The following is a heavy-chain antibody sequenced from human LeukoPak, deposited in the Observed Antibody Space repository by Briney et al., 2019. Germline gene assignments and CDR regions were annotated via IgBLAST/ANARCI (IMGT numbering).Heavy chain of an antibody. D-gene: IGHD6-6*01. CDR1: GGSISSYY. Sequence: SETLSLTCAVSGGSISSYYWSWIRQPPGKGLEWIGYIYYSGSTNYNPSLKSRVTISVDTSKNQFSLKLSSVTAADTAVYYCARYSSSSGCFDYWGQGTLVTVSS. V-gene: IGHV4-59*01. CDR2: IYYSGST. CDR3: ARYSSSSGCFDY. J-gene: IGHJ4*02.